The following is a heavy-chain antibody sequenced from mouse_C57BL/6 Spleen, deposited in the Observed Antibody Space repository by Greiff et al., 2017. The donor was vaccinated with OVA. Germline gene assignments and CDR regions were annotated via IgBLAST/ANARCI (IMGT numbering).Heavy chain of an antibody. CDR1: GYAFSSSW. Sequence: QVQLQQSGPELVKPGASVKISCKASGYAFSSSWMNWVKQRPGKGLEWIGRIYPGDGDTNYNGKFKGKATLTADKSSSTAYMQLSSLTSEDSAVYFCARRYGSFFDYWGQGTTLTVSS. CDR3: ARRYGSFFDY. CDR2: IYPGDGDT. V-gene: IGHV1-82*01. J-gene: IGHJ2*01. D-gene: IGHD1-1*01.